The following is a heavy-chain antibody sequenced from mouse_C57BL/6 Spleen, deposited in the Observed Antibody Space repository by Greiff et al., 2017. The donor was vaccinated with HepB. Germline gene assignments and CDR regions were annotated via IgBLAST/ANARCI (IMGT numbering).Heavy chain of an antibody. CDR3: ARVLRFYAMDY. J-gene: IGHJ4*01. D-gene: IGHD1-1*01. Sequence: QVQLQQSGAELVKPGASVKISCKASGYAFSSYWMNWVKQRPGKGLEWIGQIYPGDGDTNYNGKFKGKATLTADKSSSTAYMQLSSLTSEDSAVYFCARVLRFYAMDYWGQGTSVTVSS. CDR1: GYAFSSYW. V-gene: IGHV1-80*01. CDR2: IYPGDGDT.